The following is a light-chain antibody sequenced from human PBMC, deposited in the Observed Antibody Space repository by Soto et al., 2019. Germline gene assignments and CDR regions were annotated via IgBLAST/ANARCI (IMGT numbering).Light chain of an antibody. Sequence: DIQMTQSPSTLSASVGDRVTITCRASQSINKCLAWYQQKPGKAPKLLTYAASSLASGVPSRFSGRGSGTEFTLTISSLHPDDFATYYCQQYNSYSTFGQGSKV. V-gene: IGKV1-5*01. CDR3: QQYNSYST. CDR1: QSINKC. CDR2: AAS. J-gene: IGKJ1*01.